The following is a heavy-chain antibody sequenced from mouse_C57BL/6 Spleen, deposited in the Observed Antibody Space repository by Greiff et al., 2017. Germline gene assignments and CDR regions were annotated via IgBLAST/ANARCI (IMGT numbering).Heavy chain of an antibody. CDR1: GYSFTGYY. D-gene: IGHD1-1*01. V-gene: IGHV1-42*01. CDR3: ALITTVVAPGFAY. Sequence: DVKLQESGPELVKPGASVKISCKASGYSFTGYYMNWVKQSPEKSLEWIGEINPSTGGTTYNQKFKAKATLTVDKSSSTAYMQLKSLTSEDSAVYYCALITTVVAPGFAYWGQGTLVTVSA. J-gene: IGHJ3*01. CDR2: INPSTGGT.